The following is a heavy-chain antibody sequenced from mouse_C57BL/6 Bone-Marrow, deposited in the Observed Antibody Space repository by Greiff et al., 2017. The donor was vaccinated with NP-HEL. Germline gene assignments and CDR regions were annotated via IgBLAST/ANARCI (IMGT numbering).Heavy chain of an antibody. Sequence: EVQLQQSGPELVKPGASVKISCKASGYTFTDYYMNWVKQSHGKSLEWIGDINPNNGGTSYNQKFKGKATLTVDKSSSTAYMELRSLTSEDSAVYYCALLRGSSGYFDVWGTGTTVTVSS. D-gene: IGHD1-1*01. CDR3: ALLRGSSGYFDV. V-gene: IGHV1-26*01. CDR2: INPNNGGT. CDR1: GYTFTDYY. J-gene: IGHJ1*03.